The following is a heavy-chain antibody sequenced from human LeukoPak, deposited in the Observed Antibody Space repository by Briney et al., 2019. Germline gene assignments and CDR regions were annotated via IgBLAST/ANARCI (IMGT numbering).Heavy chain of an antibody. CDR1: GGSISSGAYS. V-gene: IGHV4-31*03. J-gene: IGHJ4*02. D-gene: IGHD6-13*01. Sequence: SETLSLTCTVSGGSISSGAYSWSWIRQHPGKGLEWIGYIYYSGSTYYKTSLKSRVTISIDTSKNQFSLKLSSVTAADTAVYYCVGLGSSWYRSLDSWGQGTLVTVSS. CDR2: IYYSGST. CDR3: VGLGSSWYRSLDS.